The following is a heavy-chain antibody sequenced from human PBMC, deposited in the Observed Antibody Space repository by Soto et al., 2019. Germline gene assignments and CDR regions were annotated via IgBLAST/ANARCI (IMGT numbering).Heavy chain of an antibody. D-gene: IGHD3-3*01. Sequence: SLTCTVSGGSISSSSYYWGWIRQPPGKGLEWIGSIYYSGSTYYNPSLKSRVTISVDTSKNQFSLKLSSVTAADTAVYYCARHRKYYDFWSGYPDYFDYWGRGTLVTVSS. V-gene: IGHV4-39*01. CDR2: IYYSGST. CDR3: ARHRKYYDFWSGYPDYFDY. J-gene: IGHJ4*02. CDR1: GGSISSSSYY.